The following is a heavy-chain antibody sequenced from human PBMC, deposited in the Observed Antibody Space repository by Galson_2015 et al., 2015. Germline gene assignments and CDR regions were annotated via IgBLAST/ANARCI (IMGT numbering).Heavy chain of an antibody. Sequence: SLRLSCAASGFTFSSYGMHWVRQAPGKGLEWVAVIWYDGSNKYYADSVKGRFAISRDNSKNTLYLQMNSLRAEDTAVYYCARGPLDILTGYYSYYYCYYGMDVWGQGTTVTVSS. CDR2: IWYDGSNK. V-gene: IGHV3-33*01. CDR3: ARGPLDILTGYYSYYYCYYGMDV. CDR1: GFTFSSYG. D-gene: IGHD3-9*01. J-gene: IGHJ6*02.